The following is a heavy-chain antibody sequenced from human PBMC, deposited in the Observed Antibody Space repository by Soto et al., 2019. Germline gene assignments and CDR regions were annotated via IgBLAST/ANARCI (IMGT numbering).Heavy chain of an antibody. V-gene: IGHV1-18*01. CDR3: ARSNTRVVVVAATNYYYYGMDV. CDR2: IIPYIGNA. CDR1: GYTFTSYG. D-gene: IGHD2-15*01. Sequence: GASVKVSCKASGYTFTSYGISWVRQAPGQGLEWMGWIIPYIGNANYAQKFQGRVTMTADESTSTAYMELSSLRSEDTAVYYCARSNTRVVVVAATNYYYYGMDVWGQGTTVTVSS. J-gene: IGHJ6*02.